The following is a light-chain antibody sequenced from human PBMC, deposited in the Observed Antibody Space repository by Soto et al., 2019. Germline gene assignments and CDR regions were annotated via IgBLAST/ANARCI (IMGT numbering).Light chain of an antibody. V-gene: IGLV2-11*01. Sequence: QSALTQPRSVSGSPGQSVAISCTGTNSNLGDYNYVSWYQQHPGKAPKLMISDVSKRPSGVPDRFSGSKSGNTASLTISGLQAEDEADYYCFSSAGTYTYVFGTGTKLTVL. CDR3: FSSAGTYTYV. CDR1: NSNLGDYNY. CDR2: DVS. J-gene: IGLJ1*01.